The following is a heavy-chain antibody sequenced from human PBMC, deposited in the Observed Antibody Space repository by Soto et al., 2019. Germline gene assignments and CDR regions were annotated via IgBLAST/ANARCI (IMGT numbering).Heavy chain of an antibody. Sequence: GASVKVSCKASGGTFSSYTISWVRQAPGQGLEWMGRIIPILGIANYAQKFQGRVTITADKSTSTAYMELSSLRSEDTAVYYCARGREQQPTPPRHWGQGTLVTVSS. CDR2: IIPILGIA. J-gene: IGHJ1*01. CDR1: GGTFSSYT. D-gene: IGHD6-13*01. CDR3: ARGREQQPTPPRH. V-gene: IGHV1-69*02.